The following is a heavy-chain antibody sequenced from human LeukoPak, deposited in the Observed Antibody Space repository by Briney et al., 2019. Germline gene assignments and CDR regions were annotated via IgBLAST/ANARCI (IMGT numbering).Heavy chain of an antibody. CDR1: GGSISTYF. J-gene: IGHJ3*02. Sequence: SETLSLTYTVSGGSISTYFWSWIRQPPGKGLEWIGYIYHSGSTYYNPSLKSRVTISVDRSKNQFSLKLSSVTAADTAVYYCARGYYAHAFDIWGQGTMVTVSS. V-gene: IGHV4-30-2*01. CDR3: ARGYYAHAFDI. CDR2: IYHSGST. D-gene: IGHD1-26*01.